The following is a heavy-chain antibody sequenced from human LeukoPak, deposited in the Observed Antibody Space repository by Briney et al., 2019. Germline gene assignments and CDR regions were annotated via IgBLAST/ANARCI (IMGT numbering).Heavy chain of an antibody. CDR3: ARDIIGTYSSGWFQLSYYYYGMDV. CDR1: GYTFTGYY. V-gene: IGHV1-2*04. D-gene: IGHD6-19*01. CDR2: INPDSGGT. Sequence: ASVKVSCKASGYTFTGYYIHWVRQAPGQGLEWMGWINPDSGGTNYAQKFQGWVTVTRDTSISTAYMELRSLRSDDTAVYYCARDIIGTYSSGWFQLSYYYYGMDVWGQGTTVTVSS. J-gene: IGHJ6*02.